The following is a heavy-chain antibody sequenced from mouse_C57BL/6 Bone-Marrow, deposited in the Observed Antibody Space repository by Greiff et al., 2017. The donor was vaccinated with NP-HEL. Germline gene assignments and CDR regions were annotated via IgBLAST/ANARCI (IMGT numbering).Heavy chain of an antibody. J-gene: IGHJ2*01. CDR2: IYPGSGST. D-gene: IGHD1-1*01. CDR3: ARFVLLRRYFDY. Sequence: QVQLQQPGAELVKPGASVKMSCKASGYTFTSYWITWVKQRPGQGLEWIGDIYPGSGSTNYNEKFKSKATLTVDTSSSTAYMQLSSLTSEDSAVYYCARFVLLRRYFDYWGQGTTLTVSS. V-gene: IGHV1-55*01. CDR1: GYTFTSYW.